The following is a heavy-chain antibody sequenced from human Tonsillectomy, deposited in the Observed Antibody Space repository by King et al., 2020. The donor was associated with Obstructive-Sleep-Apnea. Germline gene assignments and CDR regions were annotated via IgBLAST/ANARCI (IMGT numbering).Heavy chain of an antibody. D-gene: IGHD3-3*01. V-gene: IGHV5-51*01. CDR3: ARPITYYDPGNFDY. Sequence: VQLVESGAEVKKPGESLKISCKGSGYSFSRYWIGWVRQMPGKGLEWMGIIYPGDSDTRYSPSFQGQVTISADKSISTAYLQWSSLKASDTAIYYCARPITYYDPGNFDYWGQGTLVTVSS. J-gene: IGHJ4*02. CDR2: IYPGDSDT. CDR1: GYSFSRYW.